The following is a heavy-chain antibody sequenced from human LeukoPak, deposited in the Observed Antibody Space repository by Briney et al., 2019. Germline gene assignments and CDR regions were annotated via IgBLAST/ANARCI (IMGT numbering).Heavy chain of an antibody. Sequence: GGSLRLSCAASGFRFSSYWMSWVRQAPGKGLEWVANIKQDGSEKYYVDSVKGRFTISRDNAKNSLYLQMNSLRAEDTAVYYCARLPPSYFEWSLCFDYWGQGTLVTVSS. D-gene: IGHD3-9*01. V-gene: IGHV3-7*01. J-gene: IGHJ4*02. CDR2: IKQDGSEK. CDR3: ARLPPSYFEWSLCFDY. CDR1: GFRFSSYW.